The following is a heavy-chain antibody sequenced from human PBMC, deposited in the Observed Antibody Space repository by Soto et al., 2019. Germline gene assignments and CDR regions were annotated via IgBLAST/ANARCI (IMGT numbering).Heavy chain of an antibody. CDR3: ARHYCASTSCYTDWFDP. D-gene: IGHD2-2*02. Sequence: QVQLVQSGAEVKKPGASVKVSCKASGYSFSTYDINWVRQAAGQGLEWMGWVNPKSGNTDYAQRFRGRVTMTSNTSISTAYMELTALTPEDTAVYYCARHYCASTSCYTDWFDPWGQGTLVTVSS. CDR2: VNPKSGNT. V-gene: IGHV1-8*01. CDR1: GYSFSTYD. J-gene: IGHJ5*02.